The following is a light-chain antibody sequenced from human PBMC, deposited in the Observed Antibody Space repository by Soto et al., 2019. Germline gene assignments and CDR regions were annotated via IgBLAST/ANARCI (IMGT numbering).Light chain of an antibody. CDR3: TSYTNSSVV. CDR2: EVS. CDR1: SSDVGGYNY. V-gene: IGLV2-14*01. J-gene: IGLJ2*01. Sequence: QSALTQPASVSGSPGQSITISCTGTSSDVGGYNYVSWYQQHPGKAPKLMIYEVSNRPSGVSHRFSGSKSDNTASLTISGLQAEDEADYYCTSYTNSSVVFGGGTKLTVL.